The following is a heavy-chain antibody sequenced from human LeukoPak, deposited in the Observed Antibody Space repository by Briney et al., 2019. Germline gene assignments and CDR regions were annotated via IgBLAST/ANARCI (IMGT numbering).Heavy chain of an antibody. CDR3: ARPIDITMVRGAGGY. D-gene: IGHD3-10*01. CDR1: GFTFSSYS. Sequence: GRSLRLSCAASGFTFSSYSMNWVRQAPGKGLEWVSYISSSSSTIYYADSVKGRFTISRDNAKNSLYLQMNSLRAEDTAVYYCARPIDITMVRGAGGYWGQGTLVTVSS. J-gene: IGHJ4*02. CDR2: ISSSSSTI. V-gene: IGHV3-48*04.